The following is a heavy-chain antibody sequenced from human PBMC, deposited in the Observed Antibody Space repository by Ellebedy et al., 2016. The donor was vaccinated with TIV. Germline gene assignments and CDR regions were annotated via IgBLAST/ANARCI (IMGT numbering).Heavy chain of an antibody. CDR3: ARHRYYSSTWYDFDY. D-gene: IGHD2-2*01. CDR2: INSGGTK. V-gene: IGHV3-53*01. Sequence: GGSLRLSCAASGFTVSNNYMSWVRQAPGKGLEWVSSINSGGTKYYADSVKGRFTISSDNSKNTLYLQMNSLRAEETAVYYCARHRYYSSTWYDFDYWGQGTLVTVSS. CDR1: GFTVSNNY. J-gene: IGHJ4*02.